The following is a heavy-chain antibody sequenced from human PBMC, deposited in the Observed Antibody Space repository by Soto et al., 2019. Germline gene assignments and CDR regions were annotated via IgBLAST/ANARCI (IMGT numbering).Heavy chain of an antibody. V-gene: IGHV1-2*02. CDR2: INPQTGST. J-gene: IGHJ6*02. D-gene: IGHD2-2*01. CDR1: GYTFNRYY. Sequence: GASVKVSCKASGYTFNRYYLHWVRQAPGLGLQWLGWINPQTGSTRYAQKFQGRVTMPRDTSVNTVYMELTSLRSEDTAVYYCARDLGDFVVVPAAPHYYYGIDVWGQGTPVTVSS. CDR3: ARDLGDFVVVPAAPHYYYGIDV.